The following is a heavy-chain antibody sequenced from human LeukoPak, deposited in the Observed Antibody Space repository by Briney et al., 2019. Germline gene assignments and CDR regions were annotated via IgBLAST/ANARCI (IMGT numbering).Heavy chain of an antibody. CDR3: TTVLWFGESNYFDY. CDR1: GFTFGDYA. D-gene: IGHD3-10*01. J-gene: IGHJ4*02. Sequence: GSLRLSCKASGFTFGDYAMSWVRQAPGKGLEWVGFIRSKAYGGTTEYAASVKDRFTISRDDSKSIAYLQMNSLKTEDTAVYYCTTVLWFGESNYFDYWGQGTLVTVSS. V-gene: IGHV3-49*04. CDR2: IRSKAYGGTT.